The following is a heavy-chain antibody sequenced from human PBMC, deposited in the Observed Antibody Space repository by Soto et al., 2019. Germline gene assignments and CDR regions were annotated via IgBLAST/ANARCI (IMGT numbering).Heavy chain of an antibody. D-gene: IGHD6-19*01. J-gene: IGHJ6*04. CDR1: GYTFSTYY. V-gene: IGHV1-46*01. CDR2: FNPSSVSA. Sequence: VASVKVSCKTSGYTFSTYYIHWVRQAPGQGLEWMAIFNPSSVSATYAQKFQGRVFMTRDTSTSTVYMELSSLRSGDTAVYYCARGVRAMAGQVQYPYGMDVWGKGTTVTVSS. CDR3: ARGVRAMAGQVQYPYGMDV.